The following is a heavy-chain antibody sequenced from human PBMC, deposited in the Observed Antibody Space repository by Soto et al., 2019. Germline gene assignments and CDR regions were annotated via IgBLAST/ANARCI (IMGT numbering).Heavy chain of an antibody. J-gene: IGHJ6*03. CDR3: AKGRCSSTSCRAPYYYYMDV. CDR2: ISGSGGST. Sequence: SGFTFSSYAMSWVRQAPGKGLEWVSAISGSGGSTYYADSVKGRFTISRDNSKNTLYLQMNSLRAEDTAVYYCAKGRCSSTSCRAPYYYYMDVWGKGTTVTVSS. V-gene: IGHV3-23*01. D-gene: IGHD2-2*01. CDR1: GFTFSSYA.